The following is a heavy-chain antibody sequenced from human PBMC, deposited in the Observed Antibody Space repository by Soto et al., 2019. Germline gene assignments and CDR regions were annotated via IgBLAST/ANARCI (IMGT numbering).Heavy chain of an antibody. Sequence: SETLSLTCTVSGGSVSSGSYYWGWIRQPPGKGLEWIGYIYYSGSTNYNPSLKSRVTISVDTAKNQFSLKLSSVTDADTAVYYCARIRITIFGVVNNWFDPWGQGTLVTVSS. CDR2: IYYSGST. J-gene: IGHJ5*02. V-gene: IGHV4-61*01. CDR3: ARIRITIFGVVNNWFDP. D-gene: IGHD3-3*01. CDR1: GGSVSSGSYY.